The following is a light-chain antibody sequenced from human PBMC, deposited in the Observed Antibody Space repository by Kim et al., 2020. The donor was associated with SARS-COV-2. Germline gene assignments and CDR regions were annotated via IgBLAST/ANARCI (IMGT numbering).Light chain of an antibody. CDR2: GAS. Sequence: EIVLTQSPGTLSLSPGARATLSCRASQNFISNYLAWYQQKPDQAPRLLIYGASSRASGIPDRFSGSGSGTDFTLTISRLEPVDFAVYYCHQYFTSPYTFGQGTKLEI. CDR1: QNFISNY. V-gene: IGKV3-20*01. J-gene: IGKJ2*01. CDR3: HQYFTSPYT.